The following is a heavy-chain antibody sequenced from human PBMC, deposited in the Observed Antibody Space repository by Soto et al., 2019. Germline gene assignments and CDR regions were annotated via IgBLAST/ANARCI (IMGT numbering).Heavy chain of an antibody. CDR1: GFTFSSYW. J-gene: IGHJ6*02. CDR3: ARQDKNAAGTVCDALDL. CDR2: IQQDGSDK. V-gene: IGHV3-7*04. D-gene: IGHD6-13*01. Sequence: EVQLVESGGGLVQPGGSLRLSCAASGFTFSSYWMSWVRQAPGKWLEWVANIQQDGSDKYYVDSVKGRFTISSDKAKNSRYLQMRNLRADDSAVYYCARQDKNAAGTVCDALDLWGPGTALTVSS.